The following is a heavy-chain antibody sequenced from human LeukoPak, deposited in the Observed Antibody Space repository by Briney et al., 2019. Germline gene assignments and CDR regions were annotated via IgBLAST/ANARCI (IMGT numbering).Heavy chain of an antibody. CDR3: ARVDSHTDP. Sequence: SVEVSCKASGGTFSSYAISWVRQAPGQGLEWMGRIIPIFGIANYAQKFQGRVTITADKSTSTAYVELSSLRSEDTAVYYCARVDSHTDPWGQGTLVTVSS. V-gene: IGHV1-69*04. J-gene: IGHJ5*02. D-gene: IGHD2-21*01. CDR2: IIPIFGIA. CDR1: GGTFSSYA.